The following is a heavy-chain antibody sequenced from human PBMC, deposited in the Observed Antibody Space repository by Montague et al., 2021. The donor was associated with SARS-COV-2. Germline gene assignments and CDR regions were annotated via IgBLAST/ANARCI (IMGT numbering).Heavy chain of an antibody. V-gene: IGHV4-39*07. Sequence: SETLSLTCTVSGGSISSSSYYWGWIRQPPGEGLEWIGSIYYSGSTYYNPSLRSRVTISVDTSKNQFSLKLSSVTAADTAVYYCARSDLSVIVLVVYATRGGYFDLWGRGTLVTVSS. CDR2: IYYSGST. J-gene: IGHJ2*01. CDR3: ARSDLSVIVLVVYATRGGYFDL. CDR1: GGSISSSSYY. D-gene: IGHD2-8*02.